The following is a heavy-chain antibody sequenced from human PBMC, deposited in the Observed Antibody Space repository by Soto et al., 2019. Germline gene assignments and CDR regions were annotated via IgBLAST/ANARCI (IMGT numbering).Heavy chain of an antibody. Sequence: QVQVQQWGAGLLKFSETLSLTCAVNGGSFSGWHWNWIRQPPGKGLEWIGEASHTGGTNYNPSLESPATISVDRSRTQLSLKLTSVSAADTAVYYCARSRNLDVWGPGTTVIVSS. CDR3: ARSRNLDV. J-gene: IGHJ6*02. D-gene: IGHD1-1*01. V-gene: IGHV4-34*01. CDR1: GGSFSGWH. CDR2: ASHTGGT.